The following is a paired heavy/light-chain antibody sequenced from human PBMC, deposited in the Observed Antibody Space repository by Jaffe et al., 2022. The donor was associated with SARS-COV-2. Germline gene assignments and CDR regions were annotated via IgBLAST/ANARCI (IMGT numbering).Light chain of an antibody. CDR2: DNN. Sequence: QSVLTQPPSVSAAPGQKVTISCSGSSSNIGNNYVSWYQQLPGTAPKLLIYDNNKRPSGIPDRFSGSKSGTSATLGITGLQTGDEADYYCGTWDSSLSAEVFGTGTKVTVL. J-gene: IGLJ1*01. V-gene: IGLV1-51*01. CDR1: SSNIGNNY. CDR3: GTWDSSLSAEV.
Heavy chain of an antibody. J-gene: IGHJ4*02. Sequence: QVQLQESGPGLVKPSQTLSLTCTVSGGSISSGDYYWSWIRQPPGKGLEWIGYIYYSGSTYYNPSLKSRVTISVDTSKNQFSLKLSSVTAADTAVYYCARRAAAGNIHFDYWGQGTLVTVSS. CDR1: GGSISSGDYY. V-gene: IGHV4-30-4*01. D-gene: IGHD6-13*01. CDR3: ARRAAAGNIHFDY. CDR2: IYYSGST.